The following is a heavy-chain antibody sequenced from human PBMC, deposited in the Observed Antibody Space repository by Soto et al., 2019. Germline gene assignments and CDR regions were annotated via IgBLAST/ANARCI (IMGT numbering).Heavy chain of an antibody. J-gene: IGHJ5*02. CDR2: ISGSGNSI. V-gene: IGHV3-11*01. CDR1: GFTFSDYY. D-gene: IGHD1-1*01. Sequence: QVLLVESGGGLVKPGGSLRLSCAASGFTFSDYYMSWIRQAPGMGLEWVSYISGSGNSIYYADPVKGRFTISRDNAKNSLYLQMNSLRVEDTAGYYCATLSTQFDRWGQGNLVTVSS. CDR3: ATLSTQFDR.